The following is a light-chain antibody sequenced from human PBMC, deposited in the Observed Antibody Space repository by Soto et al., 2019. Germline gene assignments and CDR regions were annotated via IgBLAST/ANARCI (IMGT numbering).Light chain of an antibody. CDR2: RIS. CDR3: MQALQTRFT. Sequence: DVVMTQSPLSLPVTLGHPASLLRSSSPTLVYADGNIYLNWFHQRPGQSPRRIIYRISNRDSGVPDRFSGSGSGTDFTLKISRVEAEDVGVYYCMQALQTRFTFGPGTKVDI. J-gene: IGKJ3*01. CDR1: PTLVYADGNIY. V-gene: IGKV2-30*01.